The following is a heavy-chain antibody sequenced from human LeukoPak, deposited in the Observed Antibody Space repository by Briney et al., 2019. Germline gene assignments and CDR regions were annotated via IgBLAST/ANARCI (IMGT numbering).Heavy chain of an antibody. CDR2: IYYTGGT. CDR3: ARRGFATWDAFDI. J-gene: IGHJ3*02. V-gene: IGHV4-59*08. Sequence: SETLSLTCTVSGGSISGYYWSWVRQPPGKGLEWIGYIYYTGGTNYNPSLKSRVTISVDTSKNQFTLRVNSVTAADTAVYYCARRGFATWDAFDIWGQGTMVTVSS. CDR1: GGSISGYY.